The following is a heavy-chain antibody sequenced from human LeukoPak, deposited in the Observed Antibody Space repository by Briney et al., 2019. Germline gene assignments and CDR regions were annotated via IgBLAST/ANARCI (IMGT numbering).Heavy chain of an antibody. CDR3: AMHTNVDISSFMDV. CDR2: IYSSGNT. Sequence: SETLSLTCTVSGDSFSAYYWSWIRQPPGRGLEWIGYIYSSGNTNYNPSLKSRVTISVGTSKKQHSLKLTSVTAADTAVYYCAMHTNVDISSFMDVWGKGTTVTVSS. D-gene: IGHD2-8*01. CDR1: GDSFSAYY. J-gene: IGHJ6*03. V-gene: IGHV4-4*09.